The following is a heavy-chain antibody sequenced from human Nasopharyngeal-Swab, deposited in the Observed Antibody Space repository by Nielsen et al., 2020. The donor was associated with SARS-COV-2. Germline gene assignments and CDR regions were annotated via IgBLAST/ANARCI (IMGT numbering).Heavy chain of an antibody. J-gene: IGHJ4*02. CDR2: IDPSENT. Sequence: SETLSLTCVVSGASISTTNWWSWVRQPPGKGLEWIGEIDPSENTNYSPSLRSRVTISLDTSKNQFSLKLSSVTAADTAVYYCARGAGRSSGWSTTYYFDYWGQGTLVTVSS. V-gene: IGHV4-4*02. D-gene: IGHD6-19*01. CDR3: ARGAGRSSGWSTTYYFDY. CDR1: GASISTTNW.